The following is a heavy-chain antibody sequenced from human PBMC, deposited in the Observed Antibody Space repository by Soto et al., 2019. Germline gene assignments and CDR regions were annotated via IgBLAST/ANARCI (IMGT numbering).Heavy chain of an antibody. Sequence: SETLSLTCAVYGGSFSGYYWSWIRQPPGKGLEWIGEINHSGSTNYNPSLKSRVTISVDTSKNQFSLKLSSVTAADTAVYYCARTTVTTDYYYGMDVWGQGTTVPVSS. CDR1: GGSFSGYY. J-gene: IGHJ6*02. CDR2: INHSGST. D-gene: IGHD4-17*01. V-gene: IGHV4-34*01. CDR3: ARTTVTTDYYYGMDV.